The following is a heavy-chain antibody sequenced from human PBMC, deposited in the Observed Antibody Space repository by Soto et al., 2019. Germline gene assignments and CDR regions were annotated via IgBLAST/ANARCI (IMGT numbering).Heavy chain of an antibody. D-gene: IGHD2-21*01. V-gene: IGHV3-33*01. CDR1: GFTFNTFG. CDR2: IWHDGGDR. CDR3: ARVQFNTYCGGDCYSPAFDI. Sequence: QVQLVESGGGVVQPGGSLRLSCAASGFTFNTFGVHWVRQRPGKRLEWVAVIWHDGGDRYYADSVKGRFTISRDNSKNTLHLEMRSLRAEDTAVYYCARVQFNTYCGGDCYSPAFDIWGQGTMVTVSS. J-gene: IGHJ3*02.